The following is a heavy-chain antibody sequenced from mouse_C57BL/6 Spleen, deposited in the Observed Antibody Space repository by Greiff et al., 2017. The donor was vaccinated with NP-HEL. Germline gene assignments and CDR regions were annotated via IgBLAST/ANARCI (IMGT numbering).Heavy chain of an antibody. D-gene: IGHD3-2*02. Sequence: QVQLKQPGAELVMPGASVKLSCKASGYTFASYWMHWVKQRPGQGLEWIGEIDPSDSYTNYNQKFKGKSTLTVDKSSSTAYMQLSSLTSEDSAVYYCARSRQLRAMDYWGQGTSVTVSS. CDR3: ARSRQLRAMDY. V-gene: IGHV1-69*01. J-gene: IGHJ4*01. CDR1: GYTFASYW. CDR2: IDPSDSYT.